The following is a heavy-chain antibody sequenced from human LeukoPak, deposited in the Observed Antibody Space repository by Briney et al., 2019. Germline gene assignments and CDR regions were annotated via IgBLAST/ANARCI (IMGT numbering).Heavy chain of an antibody. CDR3: ARVAGSSYGYIDY. CDR2: IFYSGST. J-gene: IGHJ4*02. V-gene: IGHV4-59*12. CDR1: GGSIRNYY. Sequence: SETLSLTSTVSGGSIRNYYWSWIRQLPGKGLEWIGYIFYSGSTNYNPSLKSRATISVDTSKNQFSLNLTSVTAADTAVYYRARVAGSSYGYIDYWGQGTLVTVSS. D-gene: IGHD5-18*01.